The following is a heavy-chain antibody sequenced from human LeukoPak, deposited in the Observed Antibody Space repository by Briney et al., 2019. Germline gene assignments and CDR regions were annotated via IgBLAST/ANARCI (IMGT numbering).Heavy chain of an antibody. J-gene: IGHJ4*02. CDR3: AKSMSGYYRPFDF. CDR2: ISGSGGGT. CDR1: GFTFSSYS. V-gene: IGHV3-23*01. D-gene: IGHD3-22*01. Sequence: PGGSLRLSCAASGFTFSSYSMNWVRQAPGKGLEWVSLISGSGGGTYYADSVKGRFTVSRDNSKNTLFLQMNSLRAEDTALYYCAKSMSGYYRPFDFWGQGTLVTVSS.